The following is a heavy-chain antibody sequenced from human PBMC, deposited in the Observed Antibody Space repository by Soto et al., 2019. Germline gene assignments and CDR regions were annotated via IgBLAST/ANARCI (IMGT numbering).Heavy chain of an antibody. V-gene: IGHV4-59*08. J-gene: IGHJ3*02. CDR1: GGSISSYY. Sequence: SETLSLTCTVSGGSISSYYWSWIRQPPGKGLEWIGYIYYSGSTNYNPSLKSRVTISVDTSKNQFSLKLSSVTAADTAVYYCARVVVTAIRHDAFDIWGQGTMVTVSS. CDR2: IYYSGST. CDR3: ARVVVTAIRHDAFDI. D-gene: IGHD2-21*02.